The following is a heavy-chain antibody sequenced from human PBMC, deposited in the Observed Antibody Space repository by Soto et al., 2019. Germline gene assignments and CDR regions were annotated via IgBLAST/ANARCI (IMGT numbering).Heavy chain of an antibody. D-gene: IGHD3-10*01. CDR2: INHSGST. CDR1: GGSFSGYY. CDR3: SRGGYYYRSGSYSAYNWFDS. V-gene: IGHV4-34*01. Sequence: PSETLSLTCAVYGGSFSGYYWSWIRQPPGKGLEWIGEINHSGSTNYNPSLKSRVTISADTSKNQFSLKLSSVSAADTAVYYCSRGGYYYRSGSYSAYNWFDSWGQGTLVTVSS. J-gene: IGHJ5*01.